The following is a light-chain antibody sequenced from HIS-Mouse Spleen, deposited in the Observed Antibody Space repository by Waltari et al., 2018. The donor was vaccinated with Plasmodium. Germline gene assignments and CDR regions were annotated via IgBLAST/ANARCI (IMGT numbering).Light chain of an antibody. CDR3: YSTDSSGNHRV. V-gene: IGLV3-10*01. CDR1: ALPKQY. Sequence: SYELTQPPSVSVSPGQTAMITCSGDALPKQYAYWYQQKSGQAPVLVIYEDSKRPSGIPERFSGSSSGTMATLTISGAQVEDEADYYCYSTDSSGNHRVFGGGTKLTVL. J-gene: IGLJ3*02. CDR2: EDS.